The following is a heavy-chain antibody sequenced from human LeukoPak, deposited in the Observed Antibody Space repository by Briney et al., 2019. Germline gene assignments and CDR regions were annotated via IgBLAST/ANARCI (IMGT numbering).Heavy chain of an antibody. Sequence: ASVKVSCKASGYTFTSYPMHWVRQAPGQRLEWMGWINPGNGKTEYSQKFQGRVTITRDTSATTAYLELSSLRFEDTAVYYCTSSNWGSDRYFDLWGRGTLVTVSS. CDR1: GYTFTSYP. J-gene: IGHJ2*01. V-gene: IGHV1-3*01. CDR3: TSSNWGSDRYFDL. CDR2: INPGNGKT. D-gene: IGHD7-27*01.